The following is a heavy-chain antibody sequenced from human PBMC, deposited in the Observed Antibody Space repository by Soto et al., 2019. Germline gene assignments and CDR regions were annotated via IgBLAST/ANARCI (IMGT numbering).Heavy chain of an antibody. J-gene: IGHJ4*02. CDR2: ITGDGGDT. CDR1: GFTFSSYA. V-gene: IGHV3-23*01. Sequence: EVPLLESGGGLVQPGGSLRLSCVASGFTFSSYAMSWVRQAPGKGLEWVSAITGDGGDTFHADSVRGRLTISRDNSRNTLYLQMDSLRAEDTALYYCAKGSATSRPYYFDYWGQGSLVTVSS. CDR3: AKGSATSRPYYFDY.